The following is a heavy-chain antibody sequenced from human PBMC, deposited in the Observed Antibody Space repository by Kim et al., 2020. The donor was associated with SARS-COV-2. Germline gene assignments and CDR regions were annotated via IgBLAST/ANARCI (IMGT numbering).Heavy chain of an antibody. Sequence: GESLKISCKGSGYSFTSYWIGWVRQMPGKGLEWMGIIYPGDSDTRYSPSFQGQVTISADKSIRTAYLQWSSLKASDTAMYYCARIGKGDIWFGELLWMYYFDYWGQGTLVTVSS. CDR2: IYPGDSDT. CDR1: GYSFTSYW. V-gene: IGHV5-51*01. J-gene: IGHJ4*02. D-gene: IGHD3-10*01. CDR3: ARIGKGDIWFGELLWMYYFDY.